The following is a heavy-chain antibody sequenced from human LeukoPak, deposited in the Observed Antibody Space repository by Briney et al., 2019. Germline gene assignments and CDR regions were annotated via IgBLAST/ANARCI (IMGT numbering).Heavy chain of an antibody. V-gene: IGHV4-30-4*01. J-gene: IGHJ4*02. D-gene: IGHD3-10*01. CDR3: ARDKDGSGSYYTPLDY. CDR2: IYYSGST. CDR1: GGSISSGDYY. Sequence: PSETLSLTCTVSGGSISSGDYYWSWIRQPPGKGPEWIGYIYYSGSTYYNPSLKSRVTISVDTSKNQFSLKLSSVTAADTAVYYCARDKDGSGSYYTPLDYWGQGTLVTVSS.